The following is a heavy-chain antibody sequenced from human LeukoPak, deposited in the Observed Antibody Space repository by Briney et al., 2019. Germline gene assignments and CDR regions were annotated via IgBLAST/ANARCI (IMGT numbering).Heavy chain of an antibody. V-gene: IGHV3-30*04. CDR3: ARRLGDPDY. D-gene: IGHD2-21*02. CDR2: ISYDGSNK. J-gene: IGHJ4*02. Sequence: PGGSLRLSCAASGFTFSSYAMHWVRQAPGKGLEWVAVISYDGSNKYYADSVKGRFTISRDYSKNTLYLQMNSLRAEDTAVYYCARRLGDPDYWGQGTLVTVSS. CDR1: GFTFSSYA.